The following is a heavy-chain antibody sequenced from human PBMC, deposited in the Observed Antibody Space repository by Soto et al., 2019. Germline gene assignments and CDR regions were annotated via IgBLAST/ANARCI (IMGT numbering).Heavy chain of an antibody. CDR2: ISAYNGNT. V-gene: IGHV1-18*01. J-gene: IGHJ4*02. CDR1: GYTFTSYG. Sequence: QVQLVQSGAEVKKPGASVKVSCKASGYTFTSYGISWVRQAPGQGLEWMGWISAYNGNTNYAQKLQGRVTMTTDTATSTAYMELRRLRSDDTAVYYCALGYCTNGVCYPPDYWGQGTLVTVSS. CDR3: ALGYCTNGVCYPPDY. D-gene: IGHD2-8*01.